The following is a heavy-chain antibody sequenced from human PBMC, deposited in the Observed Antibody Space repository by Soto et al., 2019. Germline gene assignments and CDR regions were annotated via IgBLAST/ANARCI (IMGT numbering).Heavy chain of an antibody. J-gene: IGHJ4*02. D-gene: IGHD3-10*01. CDR3: ARGFGRFNY. CDR1: GFTFNDFE. Sequence: EVQLLESGGGLVQPGGSLRLSCGVSGFTFNDFEMNWVRQAPGKGLEWLAYIDGSGTTKKYADSVRGRFTISRDNPNISLCLQMSSLSAADTAMYYCARGFGRFNYWGQGTLVSVSS. V-gene: IGHV3-48*03. CDR2: IDGSGTTK.